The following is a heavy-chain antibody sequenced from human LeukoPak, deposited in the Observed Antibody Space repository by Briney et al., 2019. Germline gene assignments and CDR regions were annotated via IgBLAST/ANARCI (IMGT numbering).Heavy chain of an antibody. CDR3: ARDRERWLQLGDAFDI. CDR2: ISYDGSNK. CDR1: GFTFSSYA. J-gene: IGHJ3*02. V-gene: IGHV3-30*04. Sequence: GGSLRLSCAASGFTFSSYAMHWVRQAPGKGLEWVAVISYDGSNKYYADSVKGRFTISRDNSKNTLYLQMNSLRAEDTAVYYCARDRERWLQLGDAFDIWGQGTMVTVSS. D-gene: IGHD5-24*01.